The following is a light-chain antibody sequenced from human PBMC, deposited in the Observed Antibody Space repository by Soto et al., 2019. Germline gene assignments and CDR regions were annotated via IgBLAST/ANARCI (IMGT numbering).Light chain of an antibody. CDR1: QSVSSSY. V-gene: IGKV3-20*01. CDR3: QEYGSSRT. Sequence: EIVLTQSPGTLSLSPGERATLSCRASQSVSSSYLAWYQQKPGHAPRLLIYGASSRATGIPDRFSGSGSGTDFTLTISRLEPVDFAIYYCQEYGSSRTFGQGTEVEIK. J-gene: IGKJ1*01. CDR2: GAS.